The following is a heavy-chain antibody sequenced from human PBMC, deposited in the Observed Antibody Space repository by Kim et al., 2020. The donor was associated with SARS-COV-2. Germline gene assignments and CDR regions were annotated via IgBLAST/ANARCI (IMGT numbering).Heavy chain of an antibody. V-gene: IGHV1-46*01. J-gene: IGHJ4*02. Sequence: SYAQKCQGRVTMTRDTSTSTVYMELSRLRSEDTAVYYCARAGMGAPELDYWGQGTLVTVSS. D-gene: IGHD1-26*01. CDR3: ARAGMGAPELDY.